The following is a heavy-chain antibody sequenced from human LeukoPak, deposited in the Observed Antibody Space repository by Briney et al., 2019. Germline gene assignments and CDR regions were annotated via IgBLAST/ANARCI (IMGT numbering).Heavy chain of an antibody. Sequence: GGSLRLSCAASGFTFSSYGMSWVRQAPGKGLEWVASISSSSRYIFYADSLKGRFSISRDNAKNSLYLQMNSLRAEDTAVYYCARGGLSSGWSESRAFDIWGQETMVTVSS. CDR3: ARGGLSSGWSESRAFDI. CDR2: ISSSSRYI. CDR1: GFTFSSYG. V-gene: IGHV3-21*01. J-gene: IGHJ3*02. D-gene: IGHD6-19*01.